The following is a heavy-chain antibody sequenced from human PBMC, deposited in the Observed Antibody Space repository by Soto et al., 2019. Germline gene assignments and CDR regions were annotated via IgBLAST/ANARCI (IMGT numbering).Heavy chain of an antibody. D-gene: IGHD3-22*01. CDR3: ARGTDTSGSTDY. CDR2: IYNSGSA. V-gene: IGHV4-30-4*01. Sequence: QVQLQESGPGLVKPSQTLSLTCTVSGGSISSGDYYWSWIRQPPGKGLEWIGYIYNSGSAYYNPSLMSRLTISVDTSKNQFSLKLSSATAADTAVYYCARGTDTSGSTDYWGQRTLVTVSP. CDR1: GGSISSGDYY. J-gene: IGHJ4*02.